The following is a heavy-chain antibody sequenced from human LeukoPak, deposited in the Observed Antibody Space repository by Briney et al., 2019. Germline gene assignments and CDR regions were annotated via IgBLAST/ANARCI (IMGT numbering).Heavy chain of an antibody. D-gene: IGHD4-17*01. Sequence: PSETLSLTCTVSGGSISSYYWSWIRQPPGKGLEWIGYIHYSGSTNHNPSLKSRVTISVDTSKNQFSLKLSSVTAADTAVYYCASGDYGDFSRFDFWGQGTLVTVPS. J-gene: IGHJ4*02. V-gene: IGHV4-59*08. CDR3: ASGDYGDFSRFDF. CDR1: GGSISSYY. CDR2: IHYSGST.